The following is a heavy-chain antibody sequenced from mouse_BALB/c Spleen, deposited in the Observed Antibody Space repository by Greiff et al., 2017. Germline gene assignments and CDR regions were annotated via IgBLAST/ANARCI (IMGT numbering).Heavy chain of an antibody. CDR1: GYSFTSYW. V-gene: IGHV1S126*01. D-gene: IGHD1-2*01. CDR3: ARYELRHYFDY. Sequence: QVQLKESGPQLVRPGASVKISCKASGYSFTSYWMHWVKQRPGQGLEWIGMIDPSDSETRLNQKFKDKATLTVDKSSSTAYMQLSSPTSEDSAVYYCARYELRHYFDYWGQGTTLTVSS. J-gene: IGHJ2*01. CDR2: IDPSDSET.